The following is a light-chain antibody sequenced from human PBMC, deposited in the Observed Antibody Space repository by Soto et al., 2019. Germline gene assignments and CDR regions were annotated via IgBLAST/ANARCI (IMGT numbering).Light chain of an antibody. CDR3: QHFGSSRGT. CDR2: GAS. V-gene: IGKV3-20*01. Sequence: EIVWTQSPGTLSLSPGEMATLSCRASQSVDSSYLAWYHQRPGQAPRILIYGASSRATGIPDRFSGSGSGTDFTLTISRLEPEDFAVYYCQHFGSSRGTLGQGTKVDIK. J-gene: IGKJ1*01. CDR1: QSVDSSY.